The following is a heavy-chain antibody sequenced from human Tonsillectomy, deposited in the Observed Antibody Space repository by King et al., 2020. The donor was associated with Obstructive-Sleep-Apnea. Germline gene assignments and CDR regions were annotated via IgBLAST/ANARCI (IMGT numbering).Heavy chain of an antibody. J-gene: IGHJ3*01. CDR1: GFTFSSYS. CDR2: TSDSGRFK. Sequence: VQLVESGGGLVKPGGSLRLSCAASGFTFSSYSMNWVRQAPGKGLEWVSSTSDSGRFKFYSDSLKGRFTISRDNADNSVYLQMNSLRDEDTAVYFCAREGSRFRDALDFWGQGTLVTVSS. D-gene: IGHD3-3*01. V-gene: IGHV3-21*01. CDR3: AREGSRFRDALDF.